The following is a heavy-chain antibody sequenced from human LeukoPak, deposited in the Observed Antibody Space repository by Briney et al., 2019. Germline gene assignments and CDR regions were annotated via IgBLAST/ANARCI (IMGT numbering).Heavy chain of an antibody. Sequence: PGGSLRLSCAASGFTFSSHDMHWVRQAPGKGLEWVAFISYDGGKKDYADSVKGRFTISRDNSRNTLYLQMNSLRAEDTAVYYCAKDAYYDILTGYYTWGQGTLVTVSS. CDR1: GFTFSSHD. D-gene: IGHD3-9*01. CDR3: AKDAYYDILTGYYT. J-gene: IGHJ5*02. V-gene: IGHV3-30*18. CDR2: ISYDGGKK.